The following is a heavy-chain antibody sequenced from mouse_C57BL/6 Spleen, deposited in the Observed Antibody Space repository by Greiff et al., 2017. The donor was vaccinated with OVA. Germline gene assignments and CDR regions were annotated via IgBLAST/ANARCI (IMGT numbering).Heavy chain of an antibody. J-gene: IGHJ3*01. CDR3: ARRYYDYAEGFAH. CDR1: GYSFTSYY. Sequence: VQLQQSGPELVKPGASVKISCKASGYSFTSYYIHWVKQRPGQGLEWIGWIYPGSGNTKYNEKFKGKATLTADTSSSTAYMQLSSLTSEDSAVYYCARRYYDYAEGFAHWGQGTLGTVSA. CDR2: IYPGSGNT. V-gene: IGHV1-66*01. D-gene: IGHD2-4*01.